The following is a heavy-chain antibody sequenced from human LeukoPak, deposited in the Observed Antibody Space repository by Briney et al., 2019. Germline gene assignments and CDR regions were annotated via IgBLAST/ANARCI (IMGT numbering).Heavy chain of an antibody. CDR1: GFTFSNFA. CDR3: AKAAVAGTMVEYYFDY. J-gene: IGHJ4*02. CDR2: IKQDGSEK. Sequence: PGGSLRLSCAASGFTFSNFAMSWVRQAPGKGLEWVANIKQDGSEKYYVDSVKGRFTISRDNAKNSLYLQMNSLRAEDTAVYYCAKAAVAGTMVEYYFDYWGQGTLVTVSS. D-gene: IGHD6-19*01. V-gene: IGHV3-7*01.